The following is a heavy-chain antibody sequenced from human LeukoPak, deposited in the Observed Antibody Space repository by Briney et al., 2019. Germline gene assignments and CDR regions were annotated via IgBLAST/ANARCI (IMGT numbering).Heavy chain of an antibody. CDR2: FDPEDGET. J-gene: IGHJ4*02. Sequence: ASVKVSCKVSGYTLSQLSMHWVRQAPGKGLEWMGGFDPEDGETIYAQNFQDRVTMTEDRSTVTAYMEMDSLRSEDTAVYYCATSNGYYLYWGQGTLVTVSS. CDR1: GYTLSQLS. D-gene: IGHD3-22*01. CDR3: ATSNGYYLY. V-gene: IGHV1-24*01.